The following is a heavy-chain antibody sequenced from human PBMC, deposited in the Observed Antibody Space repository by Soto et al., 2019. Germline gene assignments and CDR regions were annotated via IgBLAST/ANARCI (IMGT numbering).Heavy chain of an antibody. CDR1: GFTFSSYS. V-gene: IGHV3-21*01. J-gene: IGHJ4*02. CDR2: ISSSSSYI. D-gene: IGHD3-22*01. CDR3: ARDTTTDSSGYYYSPNNFDY. Sequence: GGSLRLSCAASGFTFSSYSMNWVRQSPGKGLEWVSSISSSSSYIYYADSVKGRLTISRDNAKNSLYLQMNSLRAEDTAVYYCARDTTTDSSGYYYSPNNFDYWGQGTLVTVSS.